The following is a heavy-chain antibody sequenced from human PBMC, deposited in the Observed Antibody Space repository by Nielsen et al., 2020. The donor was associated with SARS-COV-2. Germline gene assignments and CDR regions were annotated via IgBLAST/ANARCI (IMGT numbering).Heavy chain of an antibody. Sequence: SVKVSCKASGGTFSSYAISWVRQAPGQGLEWMGGIIPIFGTANYAQKFQGRVTITADKSTSTAYMELSSLRSEDTAVYYCARGRWDVVVVTAIPNGFDPWSKGTLVTVSS. CDR1: GGTFSSYA. CDR3: ARGRWDVVVVTAIPNGFDP. CDR2: IIPIFGTA. V-gene: IGHV1-69*06. J-gene: IGHJ5*02. D-gene: IGHD2-21*02.